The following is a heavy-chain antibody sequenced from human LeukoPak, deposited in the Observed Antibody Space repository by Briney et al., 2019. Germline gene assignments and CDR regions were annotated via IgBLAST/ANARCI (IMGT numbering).Heavy chain of an antibody. CDR2: IIPIFGTA. J-gene: IGHJ6*03. Sequence: GASVKVSCKASRGTFSSYAISWVRQTPGQGLEWMGGIIPIFGTANYAQKLQGRVTIATDESTSTAYMELSSLRSEDTAVYYCARTSSIAAPPRPTPEPYYYYYYMDVWGKGTTVTVSS. CDR3: ARTSSIAAPPRPTPEPYYYYYYMDV. D-gene: IGHD6-6*01. V-gene: IGHV1-69*05. CDR1: RGTFSSYA.